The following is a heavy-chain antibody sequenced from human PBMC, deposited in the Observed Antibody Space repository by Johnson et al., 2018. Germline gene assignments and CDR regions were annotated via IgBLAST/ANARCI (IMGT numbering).Heavy chain of an antibody. D-gene: IGHD5-18*01. CDR3: ARAAKYSYGLV. CDR1: GFTFSSFW. J-gene: IGHJ6*04. CDR2: ITSDGSTT. V-gene: IGHV3-74*01. Sequence: VQLQESGGGLVQPGGSLRLSCAASGFTFSSFWMHWVRQAPGKGLVWVSRITSDGSTTTYAASVKGRFTVSGDNAKNTLYLQMNSLRAEDTAVYYCARAAKYSYGLVWGKGTTVTVSS.